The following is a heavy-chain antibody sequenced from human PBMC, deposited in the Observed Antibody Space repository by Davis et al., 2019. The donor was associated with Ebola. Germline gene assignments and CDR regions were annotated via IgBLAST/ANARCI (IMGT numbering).Heavy chain of an antibody. CDR2: IYYSGSN. CDR1: GGSISSYY. J-gene: IGHJ4*02. Sequence: MPSETLSLTCTVSGGSISSYYWSWIRQPPGKGLEWIGYIYYSGSNNYNPSLKSRVTISVDTSKNQFSLNLSSVTAADTAVYYCARWAPYYWNDGHYFNYWGQGTLVTVSS. D-gene: IGHD1-20*01. V-gene: IGHV4-59*08. CDR3: ARWAPYYWNDGHYFNY.